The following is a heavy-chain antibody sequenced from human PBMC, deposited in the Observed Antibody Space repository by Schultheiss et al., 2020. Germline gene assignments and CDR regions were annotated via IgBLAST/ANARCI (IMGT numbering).Heavy chain of an antibody. CDR2: ISYDGSNK. D-gene: IGHD5-12*01. V-gene: IGHV3-30*03. CDR3: ARVAVATTPSPYGIDV. CDR1: GFTFNSYG. J-gene: IGHJ6*02. Sequence: GGSLSLSCAASGFTFNSYGMHWVRQAPGKGLEWVAVISYDGSNKYYADSVKGRFTISRDNSKNTLYLQMNSLRAEDTAVYYCARVAVATTPSPYGIDVWGQGTTVTVSS.